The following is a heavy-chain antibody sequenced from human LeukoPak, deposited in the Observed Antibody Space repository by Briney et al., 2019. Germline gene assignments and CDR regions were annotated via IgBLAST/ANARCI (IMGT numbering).Heavy chain of an antibody. V-gene: IGHV3-30*01. CDR2: ISYDGSNK. CDR1: GFTFSSYA. CDR3: AREGEVVVVPAAIGYFDY. D-gene: IGHD2-2*01. J-gene: IGHJ4*02. Sequence: GGSLRLSCAASGFTFSSYAMHWARQAPGKGLEWVAVISYDGSNKYYADSVKGRFTISRDNSKNTLYLQMNSLRAEDTAVYYCAREGEVVVVPAAIGYFDYWGQGTLVTVSS.